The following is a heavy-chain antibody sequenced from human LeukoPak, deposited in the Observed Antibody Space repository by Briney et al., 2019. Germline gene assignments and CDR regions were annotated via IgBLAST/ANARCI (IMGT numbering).Heavy chain of an antibody. D-gene: IGHD1-1*01. CDR2: INYSGRT. Sequence: PSETLSLTCGVYGGSLSGYYWSWIRQPPGKGLEWIAEINYSGRTTYNPSLKSPVTISIDTSKNQFSLKVRSVTAADTAMYYCARPEPERSSWFDPWGQGTLVIVSS. V-gene: IGHV4-34*01. J-gene: IGHJ5*02. CDR3: ARPEPERSSWFDP. CDR1: GGSLSGYY.